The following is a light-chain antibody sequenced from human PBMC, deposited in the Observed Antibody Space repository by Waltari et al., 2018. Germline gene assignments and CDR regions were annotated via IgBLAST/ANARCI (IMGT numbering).Light chain of an antibody. V-gene: IGKV1-33*01. Sequence: DIQLTQTPSSLSASVGDRLTITCQASQDTGDSLNWFPHKQGTPPELLIYAVSRLDYGVPSRFTGSRSGTNYSFSITNLQPDDIATYFCQQYRSLPLTFGQGTK. CDR3: QQYRSLPLT. CDR2: AVS. J-gene: IGKJ2*01. CDR1: QDTGDS.